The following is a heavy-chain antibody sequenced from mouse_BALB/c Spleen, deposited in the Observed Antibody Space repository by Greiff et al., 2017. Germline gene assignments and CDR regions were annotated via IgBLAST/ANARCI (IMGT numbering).Heavy chain of an antibody. CDR3: TRGKDYDV. CDR1: GFTFSSYT. CDR2: ISSGGSYT. Sequence: EVKLVESGGGLVKPGGSLKLSCAASGFTFSSYTMSWVRQTPEKRLEWVATISSGGSYTYYPDSVKGRFTISRDNAKNTLYLQMSSLKSEDTAMYYCTRGKDYDVWGAGTTVTVSS. V-gene: IGHV5-6-4*01. J-gene: IGHJ1*01.